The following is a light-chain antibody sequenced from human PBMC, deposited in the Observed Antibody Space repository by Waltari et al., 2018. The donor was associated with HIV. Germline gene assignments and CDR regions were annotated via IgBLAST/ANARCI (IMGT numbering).Light chain of an antibody. J-gene: IGLJ1*01. CDR3: QAHDNKIVDV. CDR1: SGNIASSH. V-gene: IGLV6-57*01. CDR2: ANN. Sequence: NFILTQPHSVSESPGKTVTISCTRSSGNIASSHVQWYQQRPGSSPTTVFYANNQRPCGVPDRVSGSIDSSSNAASRTISGLRTEDEADYYCQAHDNKIVDVFGGGTYVTGL.